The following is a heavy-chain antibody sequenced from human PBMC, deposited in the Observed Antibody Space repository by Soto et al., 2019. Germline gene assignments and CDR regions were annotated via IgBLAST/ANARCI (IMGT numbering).Heavy chain of an antibody. D-gene: IGHD2-15*01. CDR1: GGSISSGAYY. CDR3: ARGWDKCSGGSCYSFDY. CDR2: IYYSGST. V-gene: IGHV4-31*03. J-gene: IGHJ4*02. Sequence: QVQLQESGPGLVKTSQTLSLTCTVSGGSISSGAYYWSWIRQHPGKGLEWIGYIYYSGSTYYNPSLKSRVTMSVDTSKNHFSLKLSSVTAADTAVYYCARGWDKCSGGSCYSFDYWGQGTLVTVSS.